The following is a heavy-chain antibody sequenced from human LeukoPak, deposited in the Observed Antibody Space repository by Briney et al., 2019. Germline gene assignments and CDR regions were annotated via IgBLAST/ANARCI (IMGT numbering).Heavy chain of an antibody. CDR3: VGSTEGVGFDY. CDR2: IKQDGSEK. Sequence: PGGSLRLSCAASGFTFSSYWMSWVRQAPGKGLEWVANIKQDGSEKYYVDSVKGRFTISRDNSKNTLYLQMNSLRVEDTAVYYCVGSTEGVGFDYWGQGTLVTVSS. J-gene: IGHJ4*02. D-gene: IGHD1-26*01. CDR1: GFTFSSYW. V-gene: IGHV3-7*01.